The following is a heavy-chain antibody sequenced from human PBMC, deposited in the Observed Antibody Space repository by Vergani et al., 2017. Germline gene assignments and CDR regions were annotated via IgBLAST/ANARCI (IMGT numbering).Heavy chain of an antibody. CDR1: GGTFSSYA. Sequence: QVQLVQSGAEVKKPGSSVKVSCKASGGTFSSYAISWVRQAPGQGLEWMGGIIPTFGTANYAQKFQGRVTITADESTSTAYMELSSLRSEDTAVYYCARPRRDGYNYYYYYGMDVWGQGTTVTVSS. CDR2: IIPTFGTA. D-gene: IGHD5-24*01. V-gene: IGHV1-69*12. CDR3: ARPRRDGYNYYYYYGMDV. J-gene: IGHJ6*02.